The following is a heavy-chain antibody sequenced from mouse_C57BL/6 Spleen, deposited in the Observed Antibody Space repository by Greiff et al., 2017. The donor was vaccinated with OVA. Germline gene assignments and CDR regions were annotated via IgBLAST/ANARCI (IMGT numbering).Heavy chain of an antibody. Sequence: VKLVESGPGLVAPSQSLSITCTVSGFSLTSYGVHWVRQPPGKGLEWLVVIWSDGSTTYNSALKSRLSISKDNSKSQVFLKMNSLQTDDTAMYYCARHYYGSSDAMDYWGQGTSVTVSS. D-gene: IGHD1-1*01. CDR2: IWSDGST. V-gene: IGHV2-6*03. J-gene: IGHJ4*01. CDR1: GFSLTSYG. CDR3: ARHYYGSSDAMDY.